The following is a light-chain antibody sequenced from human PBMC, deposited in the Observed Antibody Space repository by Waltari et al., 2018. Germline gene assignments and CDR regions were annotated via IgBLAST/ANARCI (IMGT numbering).Light chain of an antibody. V-gene: IGKV1-12*01. CDR3: QEANSFPLT. J-gene: IGKJ4*01. Sequence: DIQMTQSPPSVSASVGDRVTITCRASQGIRSWFSWYQQKPGKAPKLLIYAASNLQSGVPSRFSGSDSGTEFTLTISSLQPEDVATYYCQEANSFPLTFGGGTKVEI. CDR1: QGIRSW. CDR2: AAS.